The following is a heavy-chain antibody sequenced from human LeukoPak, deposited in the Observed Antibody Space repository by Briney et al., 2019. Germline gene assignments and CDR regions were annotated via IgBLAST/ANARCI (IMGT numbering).Heavy chain of an antibody. CDR2: IIPIFGTT. CDR3: ARGTGYSYGLDDAFDI. Sequence: SVKVSCKASGGTFSSYAISWVRQAPGQGLEWMGGIIPIFGTTNYSQKFQGRVTMTRDTSASTAYMELSSLRSEDTAVYYCARGTGYSYGLDDAFDIWGQGTMVTVSS. V-gene: IGHV1-69*05. D-gene: IGHD5-18*01. J-gene: IGHJ3*02. CDR1: GGTFSSYA.